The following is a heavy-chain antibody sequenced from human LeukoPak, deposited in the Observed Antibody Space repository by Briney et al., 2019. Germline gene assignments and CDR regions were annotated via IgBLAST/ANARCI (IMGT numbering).Heavy chain of an antibody. J-gene: IGHJ4*02. D-gene: IGHD3-10*01. Sequence: GGSLRLSCAASGFTFSSYGMSWVRQAPGKGLVWVSRINSDESSTSYADSVKGRFTISRDNAKNTLYLQMNSLRAEDTAVYYCARDRGSTDFDYWGQGTLVTVSS. CDR3: ARDRGSTDFDY. V-gene: IGHV3-74*01. CDR2: INSDESST. CDR1: GFTFSSYG.